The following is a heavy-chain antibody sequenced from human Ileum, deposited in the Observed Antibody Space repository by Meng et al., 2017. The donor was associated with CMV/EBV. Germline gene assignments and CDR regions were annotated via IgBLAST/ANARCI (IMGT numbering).Heavy chain of an antibody. V-gene: IGHV4-30-4*08. D-gene: IGHD2-15*01. CDR3: VRQVVAASFNY. Sequence: RDAGPGLVKPSQTLSLTCTVSGGSITSGNYYWSWIRQPPGRGLEWIGYIYYSGSPYYKPSLKSRVTISLDTSKNQFSLNLRSVTATDSAVYYCVRQVVAASFNYWGQGALVTVSS. CDR2: IYYSGSP. J-gene: IGHJ4*02. CDR1: GGSITSGNYY.